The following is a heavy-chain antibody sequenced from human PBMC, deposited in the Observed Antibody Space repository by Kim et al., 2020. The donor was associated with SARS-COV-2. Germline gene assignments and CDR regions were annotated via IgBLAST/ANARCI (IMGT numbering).Heavy chain of an antibody. J-gene: IGHJ4*02. V-gene: IGHV4-4*06. Sequence: RKSRVTRSVDTSKNQFSLKLSSVTAADTAVYYCARVGIAAAGTYLDYFDYWGQGTLVTVSS. D-gene: IGHD6-13*01. CDR3: ARVGIAAAGTYLDYFDY.